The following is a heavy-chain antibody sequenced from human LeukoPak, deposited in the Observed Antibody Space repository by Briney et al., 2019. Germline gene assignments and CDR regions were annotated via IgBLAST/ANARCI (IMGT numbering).Heavy chain of an antibody. D-gene: IGHD6-13*01. CDR2: IRYDGSNK. Sequence: PGGSLRLSCAASGFTFSSYGMHWVRQAPGKVLEWVAFIRYDGSNKYYADSVKGRFTISRDNSKNTLYLQMNSLRAEDTAVYYCAKDLDFFGSWHGGQPDYWGQGTLVTVSS. CDR1: GFTFSSYG. V-gene: IGHV3-30*02. J-gene: IGHJ4*02. CDR3: AKDLDFFGSWHGGQPDY.